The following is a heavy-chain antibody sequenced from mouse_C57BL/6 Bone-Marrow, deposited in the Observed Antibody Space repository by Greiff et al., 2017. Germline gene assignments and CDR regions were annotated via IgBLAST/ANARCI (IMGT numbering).Heavy chain of an antibody. CDR3: AKKGMVKGDFDY. CDR1: GFTFSSYG. CDR2: ISSGGSYT. V-gene: IGHV5-6*01. D-gene: IGHD2-2*01. Sequence: EVQLVESGGDLVKPGGSLKLSCAASGFTFSSYGMSWVRQTPDKRLEWVATISSGGSYTYYPDNVKGRFTISRDNAKNTLYLQMSSLKSEDTAMYYCAKKGMVKGDFDYWGQGTTLTVSS. J-gene: IGHJ2*01.